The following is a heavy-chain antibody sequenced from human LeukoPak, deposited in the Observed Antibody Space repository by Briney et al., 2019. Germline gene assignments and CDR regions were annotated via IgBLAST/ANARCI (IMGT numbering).Heavy chain of an antibody. J-gene: IGHJ4*02. CDR3: ARGIQLRPH. CDR1: GFTFSSYG. D-gene: IGHD5-18*01. CDR2: IWYDGSNK. V-gene: IGHV3-33*01. Sequence: PGRSLRLSCAASGFTFSSYGMHWVRQAPGKGLEWVAVIWYDGSNKYYADSVKGRFTISRDNSKNTLYLQMDSLRAEDTAVYYCARGIQLRPHWGQGTLVTVSS.